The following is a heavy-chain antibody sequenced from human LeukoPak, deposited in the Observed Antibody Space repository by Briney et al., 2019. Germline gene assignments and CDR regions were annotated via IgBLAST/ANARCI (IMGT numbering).Heavy chain of an antibody. CDR1: GFTFSSYS. CDR2: ISSSSGTI. D-gene: IGHD1-26*01. Sequence: GGSLRLSCAASGFTFSSYSMNWVRQAPGKGLEWVSYISSSSGTIYYADSVKGRFTISRDNAKNSLYLQMNSLRAEDTAVYYCARGSGSSDFDYWGQGTLVTVSS. CDR3: ARGSGSSDFDY. J-gene: IGHJ4*02. V-gene: IGHV3-48*01.